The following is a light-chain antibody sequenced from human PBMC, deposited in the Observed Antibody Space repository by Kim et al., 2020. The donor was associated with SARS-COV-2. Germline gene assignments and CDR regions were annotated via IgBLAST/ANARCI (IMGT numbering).Light chain of an antibody. CDR1: QSVSTN. CDR3: QQYNNFRT. Sequence: EIVMTQSPATLSVSPGEKATLSCRASQSVSTNVAWYQQKPGQAPRLLMYGTSTRATGSPGRFSGSGSGTEFTLTISSLQSEDFAVYYCQQYNNFRTFCPGTKVDIK. J-gene: IGKJ1*01. CDR2: GTS. V-gene: IGKV3-15*01.